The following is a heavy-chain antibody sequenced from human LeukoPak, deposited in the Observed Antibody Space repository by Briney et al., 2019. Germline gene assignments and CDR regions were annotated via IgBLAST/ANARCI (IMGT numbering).Heavy chain of an antibody. V-gene: IGHV3-11*06. D-gene: IGHD3-10*01. CDR1: GFTFSDYY. CDR3: ARGGGITMVRGVSDAFDI. Sequence: GGSLRLSCAASGFTFSDYYMSWIRQAPGRGLEWVSYISSSSSYTNYADSVKGRFIISRDNAKNSLYLQMNSLRAEDTAVYYCARGGGITMVRGVSDAFDIWGQGTMVTVSS. CDR2: ISSSSSYT. J-gene: IGHJ3*02.